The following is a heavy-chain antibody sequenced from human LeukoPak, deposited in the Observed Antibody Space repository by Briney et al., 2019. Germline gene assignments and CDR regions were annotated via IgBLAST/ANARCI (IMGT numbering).Heavy chain of an antibody. D-gene: IGHD3-10*01. CDR2: INSDGSST. J-gene: IGHJ4*02. CDR1: GFTFSSYW. V-gene: IGHV3-74*01. CDR3: AGSTGWFGQGYFDY. Sequence: GGSLGFSCAASGFTFSSYWMHWVRQAPGKGLVWVSRINSDGSSTSYADSVKGRFTISRDNAKNTLYLQMNSLRAEDTAVYYCAGSTGWFGQGYFDYWGQGTLVTVSS.